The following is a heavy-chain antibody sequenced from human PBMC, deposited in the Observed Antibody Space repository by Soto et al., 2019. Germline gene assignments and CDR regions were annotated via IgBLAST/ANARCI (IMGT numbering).Heavy chain of an antibody. CDR2: ISGSGGST. J-gene: IGHJ4*02. V-gene: IGHV3-23*01. CDR1: GFTFSSYA. D-gene: IGHD3-3*01. Sequence: GGSLRLSCAASGFTFSSYAMSWVRQAPGKGLEWVSAISGSGGSTYYADSVKGRFTISRDNSKNTLYLQMNSLRAEDTAVYYCANDGMGFLEWFGYWGQGTLVTVSS. CDR3: ANDGMGFLEWFGY.